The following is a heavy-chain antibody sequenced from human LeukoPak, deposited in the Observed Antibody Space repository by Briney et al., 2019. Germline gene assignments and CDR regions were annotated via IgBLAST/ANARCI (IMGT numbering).Heavy chain of an antibody. J-gene: IGHJ4*02. CDR3: AKAWLQSPFDY. V-gene: IGHV3-30*18. D-gene: IGHD5-24*01. CDR1: GFTFSSYG. Sequence: GGSLRLSCAASGFTFSSYGMHWVRQAPGKGLEWVAVISYDGSNKYYADSVKGRFTISRDNSKNTLYLQMNSLRAEDTAAYYCAKAWLQSPFDYWGQGTLVTVSS. CDR2: ISYDGSNK.